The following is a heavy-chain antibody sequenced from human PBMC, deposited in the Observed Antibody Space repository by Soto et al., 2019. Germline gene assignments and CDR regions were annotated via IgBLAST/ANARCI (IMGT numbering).Heavy chain of an antibody. CDR1: GGTFSSYA. Sequence: QVQLVQSGAEVKKPGSSVKVSCKASGGTFSSYAISWVRQAPGQGLEWMGGIIPIFGTANYEQKFQGRVTITADESTSTAYMELNSLRSEDTAVYFCARVGKRESRYYYDSSGYLLDYWGQGPLVTVSS. CDR3: ARVGKRESRYYYDSSGYLLDY. V-gene: IGHV1-69*01. D-gene: IGHD3-22*01. CDR2: IIPIFGTA. J-gene: IGHJ4*02.